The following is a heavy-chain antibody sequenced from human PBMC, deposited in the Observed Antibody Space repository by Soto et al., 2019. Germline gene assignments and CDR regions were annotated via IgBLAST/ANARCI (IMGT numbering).Heavy chain of an antibody. J-gene: IGHJ3*02. CDR3: ASSIVVVTTVDAFDI. D-gene: IGHD3-22*01. CDR2: IYHSGST. Sequence: SETLSLTCAVSGGSISSSNWWSWVRQPPGKGLEWIGEIYHSGSTNYNPSLKSRVTISVDKSKNQFSLKLSSVTAADTAVYYCASSIVVVTTVDAFDIWGQGTMVTVSS. V-gene: IGHV4-4*02. CDR1: GGSISSSNW.